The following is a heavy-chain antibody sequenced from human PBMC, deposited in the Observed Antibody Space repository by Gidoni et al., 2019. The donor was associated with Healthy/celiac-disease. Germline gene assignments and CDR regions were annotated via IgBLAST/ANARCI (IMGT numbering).Heavy chain of an antibody. J-gene: IGHJ6*02. CDR3: ARDPVWCSGGSCYYYGMDV. CDR2: IYYSGST. D-gene: IGHD2-15*01. Sequence: QVQLQESGPGLVKPSQTLSLICTVSGGSISSGGYYWSWIRQHPGKGLEWIGYIYYSGSTYYNPSVKSRVTISVDTSKNQFSLKLRSVTVADTAVYYCARDPVWCSGGSCYYYGMDVWGQGTTVTVSS. CDR1: GGSISSGGYY. V-gene: IGHV4-31*03.